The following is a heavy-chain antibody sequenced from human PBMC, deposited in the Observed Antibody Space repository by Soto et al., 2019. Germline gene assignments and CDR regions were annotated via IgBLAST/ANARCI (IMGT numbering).Heavy chain of an antibody. CDR3: ARNREALVRGVIRYYYYDMDV. J-gene: IGHJ6*02. Sequence: PSETLSLTCAVSGGSISSGGYSWSWIRQPPGKGLEWIGYIYHSGSTYYNPSLKSRVTILVDRSKNQFSLKLSSVTAADTAVYYCARNREALVRGVIRYYYYDMDVWGQGTTVTVSS. D-gene: IGHD3-10*01. V-gene: IGHV4-30-2*01. CDR2: IYHSGST. CDR1: GGSISSGGYS.